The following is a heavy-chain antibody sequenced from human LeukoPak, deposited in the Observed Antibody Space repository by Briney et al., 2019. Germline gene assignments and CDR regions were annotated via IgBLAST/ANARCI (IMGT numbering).Heavy chain of an antibody. CDR1: GFTFSDYY. D-gene: IGHD6-13*01. V-gene: IGHV3-11*01. Sequence: GGSLRLSCAASGFTFSDYYMSWIRQAPGKGLEWVSYISSGGSTIYYADSVKGRFTISRDNSKNTLYLQMNSLRAEDTAVYYCAKNVAAAGKLYYFDYWGQGTLVTVSS. CDR3: AKNVAAAGKLYYFDY. J-gene: IGHJ4*02. CDR2: ISSGGSTI.